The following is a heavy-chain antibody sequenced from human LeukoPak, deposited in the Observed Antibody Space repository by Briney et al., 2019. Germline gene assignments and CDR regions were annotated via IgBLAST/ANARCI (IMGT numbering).Heavy chain of an antibody. Sequence: ASVKVSCKASGGTFSSYAISWVRQAPGQGLEWMGGIIPILGTANYAQKFQGRVTITADESTSTAYMELSSLRSEDTAVYYCARDRGIAAAGPGYFDYWGQGTLVTVSS. J-gene: IGHJ4*02. CDR2: IIPILGTA. CDR3: ARDRGIAAAGPGYFDY. V-gene: IGHV1-69*01. D-gene: IGHD6-13*01. CDR1: GGTFSSYA.